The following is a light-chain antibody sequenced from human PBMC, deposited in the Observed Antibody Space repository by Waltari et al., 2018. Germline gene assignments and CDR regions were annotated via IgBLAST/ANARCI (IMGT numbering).Light chain of an antibody. CDR3: CSYAGTWL. CDR2: QGT. Sequence: QSALTQPASMSASPGQSITISCTATNNDVGTYDHVSWYQQHPGRAPKLLIFQGTKRPSEVSGRFSGSKFADTASLTISGLQPEDEADYYCCSYAGTWLFGGGTKVTVL. J-gene: IGLJ3*02. CDR1: NNDVGTYDH. V-gene: IGLV2-23*01.